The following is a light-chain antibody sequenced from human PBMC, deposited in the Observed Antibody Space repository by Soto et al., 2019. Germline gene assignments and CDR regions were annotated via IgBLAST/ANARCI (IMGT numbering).Light chain of an antibody. V-gene: IGKV3-20*01. J-gene: IGKJ2*01. Sequence: EIVLTQSPGTLSLSPGERATLSCRASQSVTSGYLAWYQQKPGQAPRLLIYGASGRATGIPDRFSGSGSGTDFTLTISRLEPEXFAVYYCQQYGNSPYTFGQGTKLEIK. CDR3: QQYGNSPYT. CDR2: GAS. CDR1: QSVTSGY.